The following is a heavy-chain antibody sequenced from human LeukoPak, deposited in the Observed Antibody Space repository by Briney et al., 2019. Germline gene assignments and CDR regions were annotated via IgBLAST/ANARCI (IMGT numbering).Heavy chain of an antibody. D-gene: IGHD5-12*01. CDR1: GFTFSTYA. CDR3: ATPERGYSGYDFGS. J-gene: IGHJ4*02. Sequence: PGGSLRLSCAASGFTFSTYAMHWVRQAPGQGLEWMGWINPNSGGTNYAQKFQGRVTMTRDTSISTAYMELSRLRSDDTAVYYCATPERGYSGYDFGSWGQGTLVTVSS. V-gene: IGHV1-2*02. CDR2: INPNSGGT.